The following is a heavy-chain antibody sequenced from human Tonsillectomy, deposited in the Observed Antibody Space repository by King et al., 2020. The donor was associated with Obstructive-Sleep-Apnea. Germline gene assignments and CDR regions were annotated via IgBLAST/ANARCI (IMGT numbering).Heavy chain of an antibody. V-gene: IGHV2-5*05. J-gene: IGHJ3*02. CDR1: GFSLYTSGVG. D-gene: IGHD3-16*01. Sequence: ITLKESGPTLLNPTQTLTLTCTFSGFSLYTSGVGVAWIRQPPGKALEWLAIIYWDDDRRYGPSLRSRLRIDKDTSKNQVVLTMTNMDPVDSGTYYCAHIMISYGGILRDDAFDIWGQGTVVTVSS. CDR2: IYWDDDR. CDR3: AHIMISYGGILRDDAFDI.